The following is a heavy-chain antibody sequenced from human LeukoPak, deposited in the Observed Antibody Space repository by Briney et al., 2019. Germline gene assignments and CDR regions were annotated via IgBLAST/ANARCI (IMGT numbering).Heavy chain of an antibody. CDR3: ARATNSGWYRYYYGMDV. J-gene: IGHJ6*02. CDR2: IYPGDSDT. D-gene: IGHD6-19*01. Sequence: GESLKISCKGSGYSSTSYWIGWVRQMPGKGLEWMGIIYPGDSDTRYSPSFQGQVTISADKSISTAYLQWSSLKASDTAMYYCARATNSGWYRYYYGMDVWGQGTTVTVSS. V-gene: IGHV5-51*01. CDR1: GYSSTSYW.